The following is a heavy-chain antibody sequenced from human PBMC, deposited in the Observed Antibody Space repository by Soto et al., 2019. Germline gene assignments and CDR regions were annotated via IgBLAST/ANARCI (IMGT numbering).Heavy chain of an antibody. Sequence: QVQLQESGPGLVKPSQTLSLTCTVSGGSISSGGYYWSWIRQHPGKGLEWIGYIYYSGSTYYNPSLKSRVTISVDTSKNQFSLKLSSVTAADTAVYYCARLNYDILTGYYTGIDYWGQGTLVTVSS. CDR1: GGSISSGGYY. V-gene: IGHV4-31*03. CDR2: IYYSGST. J-gene: IGHJ4*02. CDR3: ARLNYDILTGYYTGIDY. D-gene: IGHD3-9*01.